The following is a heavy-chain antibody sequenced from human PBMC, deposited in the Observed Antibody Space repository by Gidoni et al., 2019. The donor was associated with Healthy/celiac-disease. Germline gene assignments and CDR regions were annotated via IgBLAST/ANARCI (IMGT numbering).Heavy chain of an antibody. CDR1: GGTFSRYA. Sequence: QVQLVQSGAEVKKPGSSVKVSCKASGGTFSRYAISWVRQAPGQGLEWMGGIIPIFGTANYAQKFQGRVTITADESTSTAYMELSSLRSEDTAVYYCAREWRSSSWTGPFDYWGQGTLVTVSS. CDR2: IIPIFGTA. V-gene: IGHV1-69*01. CDR3: AREWRSSSWTGPFDY. D-gene: IGHD6-13*01. J-gene: IGHJ4*02.